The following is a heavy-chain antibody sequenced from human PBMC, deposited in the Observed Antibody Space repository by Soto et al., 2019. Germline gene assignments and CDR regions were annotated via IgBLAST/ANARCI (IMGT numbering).Heavy chain of an antibody. J-gene: IGHJ4*02. Sequence: GGSLRLSCAASGFTFSIYAMSWVRQAPGKGLEWVSAISGSGGSTYYADSVKGRFTISRDNSKNTLYLQMNSLRAEDTAVYYCAKDQDPFLYSSSWPPFDYWGQGTLVTVSS. CDR1: GFTFSIYA. CDR3: AKDQDPFLYSSSWPPFDY. CDR2: ISGSGGST. D-gene: IGHD6-13*01. V-gene: IGHV3-23*01.